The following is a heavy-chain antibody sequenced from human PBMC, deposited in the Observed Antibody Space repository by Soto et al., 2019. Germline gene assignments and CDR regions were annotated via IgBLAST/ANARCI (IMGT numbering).Heavy chain of an antibody. CDR1: GGSISSYY. V-gene: IGHV4-59*01. Sequence: ASETLSLTCTVSGGSISSYYWSWIRQPPGKGLEWIGYIYYSGSTNYNPSLKSRVTISVDTSKNQFSLKLSSVTAADTAVYYCAREGYSSAYYYYYGMDVWGQGTTVTVS. J-gene: IGHJ6*02. D-gene: IGHD3-22*01. CDR2: IYYSGST. CDR3: AREGYSSAYYYYYGMDV.